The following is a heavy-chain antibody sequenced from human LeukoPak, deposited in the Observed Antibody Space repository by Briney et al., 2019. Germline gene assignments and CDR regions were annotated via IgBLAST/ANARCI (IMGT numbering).Heavy chain of an antibody. CDR3: ARQTFDSGSLFYTY. D-gene: IGHD3-10*01. V-gene: IGHV4-38-2*01. Sequence: SETLSLTCAFSGYFINTISSPYYWGWIRQPPGKGLEWIGSIHHGRNSYYNPSLKGRLTISVDTSKNQFSLKLSSLTAADTATYYCARQTFDSGSLFYTYWGQGTPVTVSS. J-gene: IGHJ4*02. CDR2: IHHGRNS. CDR1: GYFINTISSPYY.